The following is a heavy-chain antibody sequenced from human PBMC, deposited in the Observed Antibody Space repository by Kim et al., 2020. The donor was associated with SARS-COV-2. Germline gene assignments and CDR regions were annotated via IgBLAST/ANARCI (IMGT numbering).Heavy chain of an antibody. CDR3: ARETYPFYYDSSGFRPAYYYGMDV. Sequence: GGSLRLSCAASGFTFSSYAMHWVRQAPGKGLERVAVISYDGSNKYYADSVKGRFTISRDNSKNTLYLQMNSLRAEDTAVYYCARETYPFYYDSSGFRPAYYYGMDVWGQGTTVTVSS. D-gene: IGHD3-22*01. V-gene: IGHV3-30-3*01. J-gene: IGHJ6*02. CDR1: GFTFSSYA. CDR2: ISYDGSNK.